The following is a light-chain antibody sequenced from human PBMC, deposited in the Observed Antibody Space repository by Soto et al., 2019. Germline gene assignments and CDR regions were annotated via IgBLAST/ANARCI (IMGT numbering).Light chain of an antibody. V-gene: IGKV1-5*03. CDR3: HQHKTYFRT. CDR1: QSINTW. J-gene: IGKJ1*01. CDR2: GAS. Sequence: DIQMTQSPSTLSASVGDRVTITCRASQSINTWLAWYQQKTGTAPKLLIYGASRLESGVPSRFGGSGSGTEFTLTISSLHPDDFATYYCHQHKTYFRTFGQGTKVEIK.